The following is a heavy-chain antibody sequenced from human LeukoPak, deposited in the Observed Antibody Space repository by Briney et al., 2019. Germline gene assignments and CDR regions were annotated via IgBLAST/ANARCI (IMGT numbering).Heavy chain of an antibody. J-gene: IGHJ6*03. D-gene: IGHD3-9*01. CDR1: GGSISSSSYY. CDR2: IYYSGST. CDR3: ARARTYYDILTGYYTHYYYYMDV. Sequence: SETLSLTCTVSGGSISSSSYYWGWIRQPPGKGLEWIGSIYYSGSTYYNPSLKSRVTISVDTSKNQFSLKLSSVTAADTAVYYCARARTYYDILTGYYTHYYYYMDVWGKGTTVTVSS. V-gene: IGHV4-39*07.